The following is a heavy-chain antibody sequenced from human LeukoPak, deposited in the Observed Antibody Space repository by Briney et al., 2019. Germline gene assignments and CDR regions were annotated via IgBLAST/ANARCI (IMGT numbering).Heavy chain of an antibody. CDR1: GGSISSSSYY. D-gene: IGHD6-13*01. J-gene: IGHJ4*02. CDR2: IYYSGST. V-gene: IGHV4-39*01. Sequence: SGTLSLTCTVSGGSISSSSYYWGWMRPPPGKGLEWIGSIYYSGSTYYNPSLKSRVTISVDTSKNQFSLKLSSVTAADTAVYYCAAYYSRGTYYFDYWGQGTLVTVSS. CDR3: AAYYSRGTYYFDY.